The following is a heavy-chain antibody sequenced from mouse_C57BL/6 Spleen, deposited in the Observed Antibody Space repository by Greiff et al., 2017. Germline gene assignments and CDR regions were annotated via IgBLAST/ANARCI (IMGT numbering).Heavy chain of an antibody. CDR1: GFTFSSYA. V-gene: IGHV5-4*01. CDR3: ARDNYSNWGYAMDY. CDR2: ISDGGSYT. Sequence: EVQLVESGGGLVKPGGSLKLSCAASGFTFSSYAMSWVRQTPEKRLEWVATISDGGSYTYYPDNVKGRFTISRDNAKNNLYLQMSHLKSEDTAMYYCARDNYSNWGYAMDYWGQGTSGTVSS. D-gene: IGHD2-5*01. J-gene: IGHJ4*01.